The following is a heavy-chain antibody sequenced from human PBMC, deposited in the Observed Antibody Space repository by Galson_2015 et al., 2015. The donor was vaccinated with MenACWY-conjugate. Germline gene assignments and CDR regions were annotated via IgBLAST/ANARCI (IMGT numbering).Heavy chain of an antibody. CDR2: ISPDGSVT. CDR3: PRGNDGYGWFDP. D-gene: IGHD5-24*01. CDR1: GFTFNHYW. J-gene: IGHJ5*02. V-gene: IGHV3-74*01. Sequence: ALILSCSASGFTFNHYWMHWVRQAPGKGLVWVSRISPDGSVTNYADSVKGRFTLSRDNANNTLYLQMNSLRGDDTAVYYCPRGNDGYGWFDPWGQGTLVTVSS.